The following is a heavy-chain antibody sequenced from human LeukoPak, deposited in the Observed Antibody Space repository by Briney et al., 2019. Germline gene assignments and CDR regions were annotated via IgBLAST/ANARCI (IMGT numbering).Heavy chain of an antibody. V-gene: IGHV4-59*01. CDR1: GGSISSYY. J-gene: IGHJ4*02. D-gene: IGHD5-18*01. Sequence: PSETLSLTCTVSGGSISSYYWSWIRQPPGKGLEWIGYIYYSGSTNYSPSLKSRVTISVDTSKNQFSLKLSSVTAADTAVYYCAREVGVDTAMVTYYFDYWGQGTLVTVSS. CDR3: AREVGVDTAMVTYYFDY. CDR2: IYYSGST.